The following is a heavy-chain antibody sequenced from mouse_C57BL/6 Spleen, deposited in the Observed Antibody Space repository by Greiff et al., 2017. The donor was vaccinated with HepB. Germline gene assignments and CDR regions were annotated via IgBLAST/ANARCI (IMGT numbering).Heavy chain of an antibody. CDR1: GYAFSSSW. V-gene: IGHV1-82*01. J-gene: IGHJ3*01. D-gene: IGHD3-2*02. CDR2: IYPGDGDT. CDR3: ERCVESSVPFAY. Sequence: QVHVKQSGPELVKPGASAKISCKASGYAFSSSWMNWVKQRPGKGLEWIGRIYPGDGDTNYNGKFKGKATLTADKSSGTAYMQLSSLTSEDSAVYVGERCVESSVPFAYWGQGTLVTVSA.